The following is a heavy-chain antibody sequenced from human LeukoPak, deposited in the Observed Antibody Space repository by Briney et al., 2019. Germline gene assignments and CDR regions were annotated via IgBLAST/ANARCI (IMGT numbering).Heavy chain of an antibody. CDR3: ARERQGTNSIHGMDGLDV. D-gene: IGHD4-11*01. J-gene: IGHJ3*01. Sequence: GGSLRLSCAGSGFTVSDYYMSWVRQAPGKGLEWVSVIYYTGATYYADSVKDRFTISRDNSKNTVYLQMNSLRVDDTAIYFCARERQGTNSIHGMDGLDVWGQGTVVTVSS. V-gene: IGHV3-53*01. CDR2: IYYTGAT. CDR1: GFTVSDYY.